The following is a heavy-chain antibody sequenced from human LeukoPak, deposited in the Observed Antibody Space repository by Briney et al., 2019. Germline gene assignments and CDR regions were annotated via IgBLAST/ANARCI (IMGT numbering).Heavy chain of an antibody. Sequence: ASVKVSCKASGYTFTGYYMHWVRQAPGQGLEWMGWINPNSGGTNYAQKFQGRVTMTRDTSISTAYMELSGLRSDDTAMYYCARRNYADDSALGTEPWGQGTLVTVSS. CDR3: ARRNYADDSALGTEP. CDR2: INPNSGGT. V-gene: IGHV1-2*02. D-gene: IGHD5-18*01. CDR1: GYTFTGYY. J-gene: IGHJ5*02.